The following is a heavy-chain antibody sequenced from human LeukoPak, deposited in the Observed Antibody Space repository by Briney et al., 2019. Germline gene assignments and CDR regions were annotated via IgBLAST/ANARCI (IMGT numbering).Heavy chain of an antibody. V-gene: IGHV3-23*01. D-gene: IGHD5-24*01. J-gene: IGHJ4*02. CDR2: FSVSDKTT. CDR1: GFTFSTYA. Sequence: PGGSLRLSCAASGFTFSTYAMSWVRQAPGKGLEWVSGFSVSDKTTYYADSVKGRFTISRDNSKNTLYLQMNSLRAEDTAVYYCRLRDRRDGYNLYYYWGQGTLVTVSS. CDR3: RLRDRRDGYNLYYY.